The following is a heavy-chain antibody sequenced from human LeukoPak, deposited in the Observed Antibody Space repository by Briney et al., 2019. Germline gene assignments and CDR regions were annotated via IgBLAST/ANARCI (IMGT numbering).Heavy chain of an antibody. CDR1: GFTFSSYG. D-gene: IGHD3-10*01. CDR2: IRYDGSNK. CDR3: AKDQSAGVLWFGELFDY. V-gene: IGHV3-30*02. J-gene: IGHJ4*02. Sequence: PGGSLRLSCAASGFTFSSYGMHWVRQAPGKGLEWVAFIRYDGSNKYYADSVKGRFTISRDNSKNTLYLQMNSLRAEDTAVYYCAKDQSAGVLWFGELFDYWGQGTLVTVSS.